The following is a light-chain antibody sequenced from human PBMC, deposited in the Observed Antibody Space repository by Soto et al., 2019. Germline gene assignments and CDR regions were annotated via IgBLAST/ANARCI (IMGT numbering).Light chain of an antibody. V-gene: IGLV2-14*03. Sequence: QSALTQPASVSGSPGQSITISCSGTTNDVGGYNYVSWYQQHPGKAPKLLIYGVTDRPSGVSSRFSGSKSGNAASLTISGLQAEDEGDYYCSSYTSSSTPGVVFGGGTKLTVL. CDR1: TNDVGGYNY. CDR2: GVT. CDR3: SSYTSSSTPGVV. J-gene: IGLJ2*01.